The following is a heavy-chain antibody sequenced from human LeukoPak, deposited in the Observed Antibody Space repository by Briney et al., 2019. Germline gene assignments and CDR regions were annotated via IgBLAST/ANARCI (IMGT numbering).Heavy chain of an antibody. CDR1: GGSFSGYY. CDR2: INHSGGT. Sequence: SETLSLTCAVYGGSFSGYYWSWIRQPPGKGLEWIGEINHSGGTNYNPSLKSRVTISVDTSKNQFSLKLRSVTAADTAVYYCASPRDYGDYVGAFDIGGKGTMVTVS. J-gene: IGHJ3*02. CDR3: ASPRDYGDYVGAFDI. D-gene: IGHD4-17*01. V-gene: IGHV4-34*01.